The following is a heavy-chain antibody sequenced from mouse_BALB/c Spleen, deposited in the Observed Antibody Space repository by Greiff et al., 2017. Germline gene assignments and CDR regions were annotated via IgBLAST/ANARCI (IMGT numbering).Heavy chain of an antibody. D-gene: IGHD1-1*01. V-gene: IGHV5-12-1*01. CDR3: ARRITTGYFDY. CDR1: GFAFSSYD. CDR2: ISSGGGST. J-gene: IGHJ2*01. Sequence: DVKLVESGGGLVKPGGSLKLSCAASGFAFSSYDMSWVRQTPEKRLEWVAYISSGGGSTYYPDTVKGRFTISRDNAKNTLYLQMSSLKSEDTAMYYCARRITTGYFDYWGQGTTLTVSS.